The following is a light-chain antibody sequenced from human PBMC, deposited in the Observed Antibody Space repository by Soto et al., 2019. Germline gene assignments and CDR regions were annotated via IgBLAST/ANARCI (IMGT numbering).Light chain of an antibody. CDR2: DVN. J-gene: IGLJ2*01. V-gene: IGLV2-8*01. CDR1: SSDVGGYNY. Sequence: QSALTQPPSASGSPGQPVAISCSGTSSDVGGYNYVSWYQQHPGKAPKLMIYDVNKRPSGVPDRFSGSKSGNTASLTVSGLQAEDGADYYCISYAGSNKPAFGGGTKVTVL. CDR3: ISYAGSNKPA.